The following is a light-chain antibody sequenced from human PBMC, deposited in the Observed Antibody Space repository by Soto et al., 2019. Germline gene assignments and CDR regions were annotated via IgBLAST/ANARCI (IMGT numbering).Light chain of an antibody. CDR2: DVS. J-gene: IGLJ1*01. Sequence: QSALTQPASVSGSPGQSITISCTGTSSDVGGYNYVSWYQQHPGKAPKLMIYDVSNRPSGVSNCFSGSKSGNTASLTISGLQAEDEADYYCCSYTSSSIYVFGTGTKVTVL. V-gene: IGLV2-14*03. CDR1: SSDVGGYNY. CDR3: CSYTSSSIYV.